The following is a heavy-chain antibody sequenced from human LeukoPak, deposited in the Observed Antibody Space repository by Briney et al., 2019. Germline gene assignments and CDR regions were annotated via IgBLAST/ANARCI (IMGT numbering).Heavy chain of an antibody. CDR3: ARDLGMVGSSWDFDY. CDR1: GFTFSSYS. CDR2: ISSSSSYI. J-gene: IGHJ4*02. D-gene: IGHD6-13*01. Sequence: PGGSLRLSCAASGFTFSSYSMNWVRQAPGKGLEWVSSISSSSSYIHYADSVKGRFTISRDNAKNSLYLQMNSLRAEDTAVYYCARDLGMVGSSWDFDYWGQGTLVTVSS. V-gene: IGHV3-21*01.